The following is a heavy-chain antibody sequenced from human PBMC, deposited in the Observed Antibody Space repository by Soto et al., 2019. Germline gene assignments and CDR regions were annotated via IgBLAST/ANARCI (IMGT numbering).Heavy chain of an antibody. CDR1: GLTFSSYS. Sequence: PGGSLRLSCAASGLTFSSYSMNWVRQAPGKGLEWLSYISSSGGTIYYADSVKGRFTISRDNAKNSLFLKMNSLRAEDTALYYCANSFDYWGHGTLVTVSS. J-gene: IGHJ4*01. CDR3: ANSFDY. V-gene: IGHV3-48*01. CDR2: ISSSGGTI.